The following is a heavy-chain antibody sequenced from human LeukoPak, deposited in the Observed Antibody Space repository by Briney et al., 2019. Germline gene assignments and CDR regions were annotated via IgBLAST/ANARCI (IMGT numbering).Heavy chain of an antibody. J-gene: IGHJ4*02. CDR3: ARSGYGSGSSYGP. V-gene: IGHV1-2*02. Sequence: ASVTVSCKSSGYTFTFYYMHWVRQAPGQGLEWMGWINPNSGGTNYAQKFQGRVTMTRDTSISTAYMELSRLRSDDTAVYYCARSGYGSGSSYGPWGQGTLVTVSS. CDR2: INPNSGGT. D-gene: IGHD3-10*01. CDR1: GYTFTFYY.